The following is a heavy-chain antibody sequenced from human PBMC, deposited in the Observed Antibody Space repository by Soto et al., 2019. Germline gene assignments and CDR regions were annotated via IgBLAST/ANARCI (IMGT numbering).Heavy chain of an antibody. D-gene: IGHD5-12*01. V-gene: IGHV3-30*18. CDR3: AKDLSNIGAALDY. CDR2: VSYDGNSK. CDR1: GFIFGSLG. J-gene: IGHJ4*02. Sequence: QVQLVESGGGVVQPGRSLRLSCEASGFIFGSLGMHWVRKAPGKGLEWVALVSYDGNSKYYADSVKGRFTISRDNSKNTLSLQMNSLRAEDTAVYYCAKDLSNIGAALDYWGQGTLVTVSS.